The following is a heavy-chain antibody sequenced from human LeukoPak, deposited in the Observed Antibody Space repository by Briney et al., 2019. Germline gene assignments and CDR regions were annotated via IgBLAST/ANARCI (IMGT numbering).Heavy chain of an antibody. J-gene: IGHJ4*02. D-gene: IGHD3-16*01. CDR3: AKEGLYDYVWGSYAY. Sequence: GGSLRLSXAASGFTFSNARMSWVRQAPGKGLEWVSAISGSGGSTYYADSVKGRFTISRDNSKNTLYLQMNSLRAEDTAVYYCAKEGLYDYVWGSYAYWGQGTLVTVPS. CDR1: GFTFSNAR. CDR2: ISGSGGST. V-gene: IGHV3-23*01.